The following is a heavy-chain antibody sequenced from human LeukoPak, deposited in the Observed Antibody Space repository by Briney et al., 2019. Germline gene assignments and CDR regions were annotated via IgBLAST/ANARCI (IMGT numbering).Heavy chain of an antibody. Sequence: PGGSLRLSCAASGFTFSSYAMSWVRQAPGKGLEWVSAISGSGGSTYYADSVKGRFTISRDNSKNTLYLQMNSLRAEDTAVYYCAKVWDSYGYYYYMDVWGKGTTVTVSS. J-gene: IGHJ6*03. CDR2: ISGSGGST. CDR3: AKVWDSYGYYYYMDV. D-gene: IGHD5-18*01. CDR1: GFTFSSYA. V-gene: IGHV3-23*01.